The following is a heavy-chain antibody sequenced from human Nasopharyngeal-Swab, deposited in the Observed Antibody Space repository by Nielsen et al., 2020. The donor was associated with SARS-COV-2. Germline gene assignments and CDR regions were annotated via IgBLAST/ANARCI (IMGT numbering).Heavy chain of an antibody. D-gene: IGHD2-2*01. J-gene: IGHJ6*03. V-gene: IGHV3-48*02. CDR2: ISSSSSTI. CDR3: ARELRRVVPAALGFRYYYYYYMDV. CDR1: GFTFSSYS. Sequence: GASLKISCAASGFTFSSYSMNWVRQAPGEGLEWVSYISSSSSTIYYADSVKGRFTISRDNAKNSLYLQMNSLRDEDTAVYYCARELRRVVPAALGFRYYYYYYMDVWGKGTTVTVSS.